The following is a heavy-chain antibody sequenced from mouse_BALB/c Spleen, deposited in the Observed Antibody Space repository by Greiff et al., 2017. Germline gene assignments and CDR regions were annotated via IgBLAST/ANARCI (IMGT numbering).Heavy chain of an antibody. D-gene: IGHD2-3*01. J-gene: IGHJ3*01. CDR1: GYNFTSYW. Sequence: QLQQPGAELVKPGTSVKLSCKASGYNFTSYWINWVKLRPGQGLEWIGDIYPGSGSTNYNEKFKSKATLTVDTSSSTAYMQLSSLASEDSALYYCARGLLFAYWGQGTLVTVSA. V-gene: IGHV1-55*01. CDR2: IYPGSGST. CDR3: ARGLLFAY.